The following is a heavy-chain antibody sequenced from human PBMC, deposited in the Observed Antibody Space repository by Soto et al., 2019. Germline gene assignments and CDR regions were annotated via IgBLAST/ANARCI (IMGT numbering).Heavy chain of an antibody. CDR3: AYYYDSSGYYRRDY. V-gene: IGHV1-69*13. Sequence: ASVKVSCKASGGTFSSYAISWVRQAPGQGLEWMGGIIPIFGTANYAQKFQGRVTITADESTSTAYMELSSLRSEDTAVYYCAYYYDSSGYYRRDYWGQGTLVTVSS. D-gene: IGHD3-22*01. CDR2: IIPIFGTA. CDR1: GGTFSSYA. J-gene: IGHJ4*02.